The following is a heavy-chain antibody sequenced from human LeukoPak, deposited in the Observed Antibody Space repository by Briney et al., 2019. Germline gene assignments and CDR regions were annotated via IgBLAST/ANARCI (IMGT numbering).Heavy chain of an antibody. CDR2: VHHSGST. D-gene: IGHD6-19*01. V-gene: IGHV4-4*02. CDR3: ARRSSGWYFDY. CDR1: NDSVSSSNW. Sequence: SETLSLTCAVSNDSVSSSNWWNWVRQSPGKGLEWIGEVHHSGSTHYNPSLKSRVTISVDKSKNHFSLKLTSVTAADTAVYYCARRSSGWYFDYWGLGTLVTVSS. J-gene: IGHJ4*02.